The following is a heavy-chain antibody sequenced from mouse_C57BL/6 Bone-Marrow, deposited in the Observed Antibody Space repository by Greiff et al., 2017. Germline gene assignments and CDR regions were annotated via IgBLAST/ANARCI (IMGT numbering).Heavy chain of an antibody. Sequence: DVMLVEPGGGLVKPGGSLKLSCAASGFTFSSYTMSWVRQTPEKRLEWVATISGGGGNTYYPDSVKGRFTISRDNAKNTLYLQMSSLRSEDTALYYCASSYYSNYDPTWFAYWGQGTLVTVSA. V-gene: IGHV5-9*01. J-gene: IGHJ3*01. CDR1: GFTFSSYT. CDR2: ISGGGGNT. D-gene: IGHD2-5*01. CDR3: ASSYYSNYDPTWFAY.